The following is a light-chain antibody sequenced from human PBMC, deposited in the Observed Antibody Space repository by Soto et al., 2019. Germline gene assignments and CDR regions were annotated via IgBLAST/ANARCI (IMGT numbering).Light chain of an antibody. CDR2: AAS. Sequence: DIQMTQSPSSLSASVGDRVTITCRASQSISSYLNWYQQKPGKAPKLLLYAASSLQSGVPSRFSVSGSGTYFTLTISSLQPEDFATYYCQQSYSTPWTFGKGTKFEIK. V-gene: IGKV1-39*01. CDR1: QSISSY. J-gene: IGKJ1*01. CDR3: QQSYSTPWT.